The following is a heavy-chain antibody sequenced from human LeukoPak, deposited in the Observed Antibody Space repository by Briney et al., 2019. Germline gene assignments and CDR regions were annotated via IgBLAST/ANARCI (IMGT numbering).Heavy chain of an antibody. V-gene: IGHV1-2*02. D-gene: IGHD3-9*01. J-gene: IGHJ3*02. CDR1: GYTFTGYY. Sequence: GASVKVSCKASGYTFTGYYMHWGRQAPGQGLEWMGWINPNSGGTNYAQKFQGRVTMTRDTSISTAYMELSRLRSDDTAVYYCARDGTYYDILTGYPDGSFDIWGQGTMVTVSS. CDR3: ARDGTYYDILTGYPDGSFDI. CDR2: INPNSGGT.